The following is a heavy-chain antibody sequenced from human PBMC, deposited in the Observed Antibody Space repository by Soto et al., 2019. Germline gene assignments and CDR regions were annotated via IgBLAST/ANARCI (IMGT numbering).Heavy chain of an antibody. J-gene: IGHJ5*02. V-gene: IGHV4-30-2*06. D-gene: IGHD1-26*01. CDR1: GASVSSAGSS. Sequence: QLLLQESASGPVKPSQTLSLTCAVSGASVSSAGSSWTWTRQSPGKGLEWIGYIVNTGSRYQSESTSYNPSLESRVTISVDKSNNQVFLRLTSVTAADTAVYFCARGRDWFDTWGQGTLVTVSS. CDR3: ARGRDWFDT. CDR2: IVNTGSRYQSEST.